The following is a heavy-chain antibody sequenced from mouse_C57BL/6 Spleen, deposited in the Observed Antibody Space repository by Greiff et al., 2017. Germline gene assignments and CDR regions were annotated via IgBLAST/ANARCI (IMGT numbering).Heavy chain of an antibody. CDR3: ARIGTRYFDV. CDR1: GYTFTSYW. D-gene: IGHD4-1*01. V-gene: IGHV1-55*01. CDR2: IYPGSGST. Sequence: QVQLQQSGAELVKPGASVKMSCKASGYTFTSYWITWVKQRPGQGLEWIGDIYPGSGSTNYNEKFKSKATLAVDTSSSTAYMQLSSLTSEDSAVYYCARIGTRYFDVWGTGTTVTVSS. J-gene: IGHJ1*03.